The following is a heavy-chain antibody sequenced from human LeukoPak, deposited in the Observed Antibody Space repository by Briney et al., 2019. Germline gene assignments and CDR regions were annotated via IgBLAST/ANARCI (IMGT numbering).Heavy chain of an antibody. V-gene: IGHV1-69-2*01. D-gene: IGHD3-16*01. CDR1: GYTFTDYY. J-gene: IGHJ4*02. CDR3: ATSYTTGNDY. Sequence: ASVKISCKVSGYTFTDYYMHWVQQAPGKGLEWMGLVYPEDGETIYAEKFQGRVTITADTSTDTAYMELSSLRSEDTAVYYCATSYTTGNDYWGQGTLVTVSS. CDR2: VYPEDGET.